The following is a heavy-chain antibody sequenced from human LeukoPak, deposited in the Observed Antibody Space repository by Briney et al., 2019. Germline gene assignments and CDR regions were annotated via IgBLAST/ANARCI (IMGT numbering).Heavy chain of an antibody. CDR1: GGSFSGYY. D-gene: IGHD3-3*01. CDR2: INHSGST. J-gene: IGHJ5*02. Sequence: PSETLSLTCAVYGGSFSGYYWSWIRQPPGKGLEWIGEINHSGSTNYNPSLKSRVTISVDTSKNQFSLKLSSVTAADTAVYYCAQATLFGVVPLFDPWGQGTLVTVSS. V-gene: IGHV4-34*01. CDR3: AQATLFGVVPLFDP.